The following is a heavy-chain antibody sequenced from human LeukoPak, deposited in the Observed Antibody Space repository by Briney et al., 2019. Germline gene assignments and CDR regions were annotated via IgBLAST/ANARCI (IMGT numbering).Heavy chain of an antibody. CDR2: INPNSGGT. V-gene: IGHV1-2*02. D-gene: IGHD4-17*01. J-gene: IGHJ4*02. Sequence: ASVKVSCKASGYTFTGYYMHWVRQAPGQGLEWMGWINPNSGGTNYAQKFQGRVTMTRDTSISTAYMELSRLRSDDTAVYYCARDRHDYGENPTLYYFDYWGQGTLVTVSS. CDR3: ARDRHDYGENPTLYYFDY. CDR1: GYTFTGYY.